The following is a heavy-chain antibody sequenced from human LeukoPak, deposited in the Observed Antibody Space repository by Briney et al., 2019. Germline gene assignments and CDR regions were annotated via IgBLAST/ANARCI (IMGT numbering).Heavy chain of an antibody. V-gene: IGHV4-39*01. Sequence: PSETLSLTCTVSGGSISSSSYYWGWIRQPPGKGLEWIGSIYYSGSTYYNPSLKSRVTISVDTSKNQFSLKLSSVTAADTAVYYCARHNRGEDRYEILYYFDYWGQGTLVTVSS. CDR3: ARHNRGEDRYEILYYFDY. J-gene: IGHJ4*02. D-gene: IGHD3-10*01. CDR1: GGSISSSSYY. CDR2: IYYSGST.